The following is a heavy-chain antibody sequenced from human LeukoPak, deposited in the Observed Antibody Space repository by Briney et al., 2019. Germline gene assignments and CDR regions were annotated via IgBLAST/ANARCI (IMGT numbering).Heavy chain of an antibody. CDR3: TRTTVTADWYFDV. CDR2: INSDGSST. Sequence: GGSLRLSCAVSGFTVNTYWMHWVRQAPGKSLEWVSRINSDGSSTTYGASLEGRFTVSRDNAKNTLYLHIDNLRAEDSAVYYCTRTTVTADWYFDVWGRGTRVTVSS. CDR1: GFTVNTYW. D-gene: IGHD4-11*01. J-gene: IGHJ2*01. V-gene: IGHV3-74*01.